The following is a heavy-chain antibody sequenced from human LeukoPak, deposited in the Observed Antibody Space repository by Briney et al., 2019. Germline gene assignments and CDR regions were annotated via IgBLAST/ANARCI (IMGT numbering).Heavy chain of an antibody. J-gene: IGHJ4*02. V-gene: IGHV1-18*01. Sequence: ASVKVSCKASGYTCTSYGISWVRQAPGQGLEWVGWISAYNGNTNYAQKLQGRVTMTTDTSTSTAYMELRSLRSDDTAVYYCASARAGYFDWLLNYWGQGTLVTVSS. D-gene: IGHD3-9*01. CDR1: GYTCTSYG. CDR2: ISAYNGNT. CDR3: ASARAGYFDWLLNY.